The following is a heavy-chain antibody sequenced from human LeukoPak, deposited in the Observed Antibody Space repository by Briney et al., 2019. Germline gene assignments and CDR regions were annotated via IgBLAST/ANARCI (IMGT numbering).Heavy chain of an antibody. Sequence: GGSLRLSCAASGFTFSSYSMNWVRQAPGKGLEWVGRVKSKTDGGTTDYAAPVKGRFTISRDDSENTLFLQLNSLKTEGTALYYCTTVGTTSPIAEEYFDYWGQGTLVTVSS. CDR3: TTVGTTSPIAEEYFDY. J-gene: IGHJ4*02. V-gene: IGHV3-15*01. CDR2: VKSKTDGGTT. D-gene: IGHD1-26*01. CDR1: GFTFSSYS.